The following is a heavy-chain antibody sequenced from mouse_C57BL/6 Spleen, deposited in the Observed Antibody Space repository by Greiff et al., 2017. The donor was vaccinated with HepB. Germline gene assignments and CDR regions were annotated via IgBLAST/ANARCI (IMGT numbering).Heavy chain of an antibody. Sequence: QVQLQQSGAELVRPGASVTLSCKASGYTFTDYEMHWVKQTPVHGLEWIGAIDPETGGTAYNQKFKGKAILTADKSSSTAYMELRSLTSEDSAVYYCTNYYGLLFDYWGQGTTLTVSS. CDR1: GYTFTDYE. V-gene: IGHV1-15*01. CDR2: IDPETGGT. D-gene: IGHD1-2*01. J-gene: IGHJ2*01. CDR3: TNYYGLLFDY.